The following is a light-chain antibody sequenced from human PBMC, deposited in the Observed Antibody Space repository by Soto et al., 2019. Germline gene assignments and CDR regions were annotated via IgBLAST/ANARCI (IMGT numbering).Light chain of an antibody. CDR2: RNN. V-gene: IGLV1-47*01. Sequence: QSVLTQPPSASGTPGQRVTISCSGSSSNIGSNYVFWYQHLPGTAPKILIYRNNQRPSGVPDRLSGSKSGTSASLAISGLRSEDEADYYCAAWDDSLSGVVFGGGTKLTVL. CDR1: SSNIGSNY. J-gene: IGLJ2*01. CDR3: AAWDDSLSGVV.